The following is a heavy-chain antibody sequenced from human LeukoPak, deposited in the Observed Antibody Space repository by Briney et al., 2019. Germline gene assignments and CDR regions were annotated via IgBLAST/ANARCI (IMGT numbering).Heavy chain of an antibody. J-gene: IGHJ4*02. CDR3: AKARTALAHDVFDY. D-gene: IGHD5-18*01. CDR1: GFMFSSYA. Sequence: GGSLRLSCAAPGFMFSSYAMTWVRQAPGKGLEWVSSINNNAGGTYYADSVKGRLTISRDSSTNTLFLQMDSLRADDTALYYCAKARTALAHDVFDYWGLGTLVTVSS. CDR2: INNNAGGT. V-gene: IGHV3-23*01.